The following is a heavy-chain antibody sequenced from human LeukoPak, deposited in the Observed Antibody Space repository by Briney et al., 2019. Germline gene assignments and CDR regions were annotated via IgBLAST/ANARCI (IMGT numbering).Heavy chain of an antibody. CDR2: IFHSGNT. D-gene: IGHD3-10*01. J-gene: IGHJ6*02. V-gene: IGHV4-30-4*01. CDR1: GGSITSADYY. CDR3: AGYHAKYDSGSSPGHYYEYGLDV. Sequence: SETLSLTCAVSGGSITSADYYWPWIRQPPGKGLEWIGYIFHSGNTYYNPSLKSRLTLSIDTSKSQFSLKLTSVTASDTAVYFCAGYHAKYDSGSSPGHYYEYGLDVWGQGTTVAVSS.